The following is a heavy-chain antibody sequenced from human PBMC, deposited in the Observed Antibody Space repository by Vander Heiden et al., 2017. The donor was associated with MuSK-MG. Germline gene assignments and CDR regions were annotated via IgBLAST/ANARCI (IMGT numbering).Heavy chain of an antibody. CDR2: MNPESGNA. V-gene: IGHV1-8*02. J-gene: IGHJ4*02. CDR3: AGSPPRDPSTPFDT. CDR1: GSTLSTRD. Sequence: QVLLVQSGAEVRQRGASVKVSCKGSGSTLSTRDINWVRQANGQGLQWMGWMNPESGNAGYAQKFQGRVTMTRAASIGTAYMELSDLTSEETAVYYCAGSPPRDPSTPFDTWGQGTLVTVSS.